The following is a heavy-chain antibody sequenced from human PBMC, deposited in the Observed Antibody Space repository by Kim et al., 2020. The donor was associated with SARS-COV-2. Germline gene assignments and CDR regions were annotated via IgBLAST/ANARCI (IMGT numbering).Heavy chain of an antibody. Sequence: SETLSLTCTVSGGSISSSSFYWGWIRQPPGKGLDWIGIIYYSGSTYYNPSLKSRVSISVDTSKNQFSLKLNSVTAADTAVYFCARFGGSGSYSDYWGQGT. CDR1: GGSISSSSFY. CDR2: IYYSGST. V-gene: IGHV4-39*07. D-gene: IGHD3-10*01. CDR3: ARFGGSGSYSDY. J-gene: IGHJ4*02.